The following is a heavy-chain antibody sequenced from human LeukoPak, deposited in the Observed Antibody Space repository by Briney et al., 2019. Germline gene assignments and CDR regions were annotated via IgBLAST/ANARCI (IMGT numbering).Heavy chain of an antibody. CDR1: GGSISSYY. J-gene: IGHJ4*02. D-gene: IGHD4-17*01. CDR2: IYVSGST. CDR3: ARENYDYGDPIYFDY. V-gene: IGHV4-4*07. Sequence: PSETLSLTCTVSGGSISSYYWSWIRQPAGKGLEWIGRIYVSGSTNYNPSLKRRVTMSVDRSKNQFSLKLTSVTAAETAVYFWARENYDYGDPIYFDYWGQGTLVTVSS.